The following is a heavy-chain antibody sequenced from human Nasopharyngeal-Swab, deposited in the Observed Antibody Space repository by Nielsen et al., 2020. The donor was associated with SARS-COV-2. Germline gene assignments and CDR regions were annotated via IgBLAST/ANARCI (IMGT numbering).Heavy chain of an antibody. J-gene: IGHJ4*02. V-gene: IGHV5-10-1*01. Sequence: VRQAPGKGLEWMGRIDPSDSYTNYSPSFQGHVTISADKSVSTAYLQWSGLKASDTAMYYCARSKTYSSSWDDYWGQGTLVTVSS. CDR2: IDPSDSYT. D-gene: IGHD6-6*01. CDR3: ARSKTYSSSWDDY.